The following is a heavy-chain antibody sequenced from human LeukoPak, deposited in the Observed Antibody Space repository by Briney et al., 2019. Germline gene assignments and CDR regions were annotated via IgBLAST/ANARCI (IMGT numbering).Heavy chain of an antibody. CDR2: IYYSGST. CDR1: GGSISSYY. J-gene: IGHJ5*02. Sequence: SETLSLTCTVSGGSISSYYWSWIRQPPGKGLEWIGYIYYSGSTNYNPSLESRVTISVDTSKNQFSLKLSSVTAADTAVYYCARFQPLGYCSSTSCPGWFDPWGQGTLVTVSS. V-gene: IGHV4-59*01. D-gene: IGHD2-2*01. CDR3: ARFQPLGYCSSTSCPGWFDP.